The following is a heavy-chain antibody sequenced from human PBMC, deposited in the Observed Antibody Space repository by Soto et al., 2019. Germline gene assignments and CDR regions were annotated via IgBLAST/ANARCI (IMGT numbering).Heavy chain of an antibody. CDR3: ARWGITIFGVVNNWFDP. CDR1: GGSISSSSYY. J-gene: IGHJ5*02. D-gene: IGHD3-3*01. V-gene: IGHV4-39*01. Sequence: PSETLSLTCTVSGGSISSSSYYWGWIRQPPGKGLEWIGSIYYSGSTYYNPSLKSRVTISVDTSKNQFSLKLSSVTAADTAVYYCARWGITIFGVVNNWFDPWGQGTLVTVSS. CDR2: IYYSGST.